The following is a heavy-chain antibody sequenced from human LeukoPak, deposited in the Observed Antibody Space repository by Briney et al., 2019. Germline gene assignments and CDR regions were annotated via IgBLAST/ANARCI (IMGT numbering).Heavy chain of an antibody. CDR1: GYTFTGYY. Sequence: ASVKVSCKASGYTFTGYYMHWARQAPGQGLEWMGWINPNSGGTKYAQKFQGRVTMTRDTSVSTAYMELSRLRSDDTAVYYCARETGATSKYFDYWGQGTLVTVSS. J-gene: IGHJ4*02. CDR2: INPNSGGT. D-gene: IGHD1-1*01. CDR3: ARETGATSKYFDY. V-gene: IGHV1-2*02.